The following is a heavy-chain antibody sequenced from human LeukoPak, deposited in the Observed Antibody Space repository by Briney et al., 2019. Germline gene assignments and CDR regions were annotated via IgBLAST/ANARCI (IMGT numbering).Heavy chain of an antibody. J-gene: IGHJ4*02. Sequence: ASVKVSCKVSGYTLTELSMHWVRQAPGKGLEWMGRSDPEDGETIYAQKFQGRVTMTADTSTDTVYMELSSLRSEDTAVYYCATEGKMVRGVYTDYWGQGTLVTVPS. D-gene: IGHD3-10*01. CDR1: GYTLTELS. CDR2: SDPEDGET. CDR3: ATEGKMVRGVYTDY. V-gene: IGHV1-24*01.